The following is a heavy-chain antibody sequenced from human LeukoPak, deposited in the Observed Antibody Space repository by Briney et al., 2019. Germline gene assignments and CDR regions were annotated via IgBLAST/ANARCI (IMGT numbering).Heavy chain of an antibody. Sequence: PGGSLGLSCAASGFTFSSYSMSWVRQAPGQGLEWVSYISSSSSTIYYADSVKGRFTISRDNATNSLYLQMNSLRAEDTAVYYCAAEYRQQLVRWGQGTLVTVSS. D-gene: IGHD6-13*01. J-gene: IGHJ4*02. CDR1: GFTFSSYS. CDR2: ISSSSSTI. CDR3: AAEYRQQLVR. V-gene: IGHV3-48*01.